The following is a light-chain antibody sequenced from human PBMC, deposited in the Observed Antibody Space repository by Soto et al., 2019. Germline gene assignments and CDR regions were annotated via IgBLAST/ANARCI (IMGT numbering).Light chain of an antibody. J-gene: IGKJ1*01. CDR3: QQYNSYSEWT. V-gene: IGKV1-5*03. CDR1: QSISSW. CDR2: KAS. Sequence: DIQMTQSPSTLSASVGDRVTITCRASQSISSWLAWYQQKPGKAPKLLIYKASSLESGVPSRFSGSGSGTEFTLTISSLQPDDLAPYYCQQYNSYSEWTFGQGTKVDIK.